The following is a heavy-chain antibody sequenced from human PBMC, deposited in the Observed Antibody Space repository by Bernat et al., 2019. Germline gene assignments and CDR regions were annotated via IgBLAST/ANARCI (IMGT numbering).Heavy chain of an antibody. Sequence: EVQLLESGGGLVQPGGSLRLSCAASGFTFNNYVMHWVRQAPGRGLEWVSGISGSGDSTYYADSLKGRFTISRDNSKNTLYLQMNSLRAEDTAVYYCANAPTRVYWGQGTLVTVSS. CDR3: ANAPTRVY. CDR2: ISGSGDST. J-gene: IGHJ4*02. D-gene: IGHD4-17*01. V-gene: IGHV3-23*01. CDR1: GFTFNNYV.